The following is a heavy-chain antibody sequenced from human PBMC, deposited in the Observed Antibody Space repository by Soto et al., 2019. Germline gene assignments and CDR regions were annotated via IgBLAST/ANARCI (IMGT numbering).Heavy chain of an antibody. Sequence: APVKVSCKAFGYAFTGYGSSWGLQPPEQGLEWMGWISAYNGNTNYAQKLQGRVTMTTDTSTSTAYMELRSLRSDDTAVYYCVREGPGGVQGHYYLDVWGKGTTVTVSS. J-gene: IGHJ6*03. D-gene: IGHD3-16*01. CDR2: ISAYNGNT. CDR1: GYAFTGYG. V-gene: IGHV1-18*01. CDR3: VREGPGGVQGHYYLDV.